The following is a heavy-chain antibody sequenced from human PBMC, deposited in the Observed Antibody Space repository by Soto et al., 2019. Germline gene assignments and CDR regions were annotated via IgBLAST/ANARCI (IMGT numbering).Heavy chain of an antibody. CDR1: GGSHSDYF. D-gene: IGHD2-15*01. CDR3: ARGGISHWAYFYYMDV. J-gene: IGHJ6*03. CDR2: INHLGSI. Sequence: SETLSLTCVVSGGSHSDYFRSWIRQPPGMALEWIGEINHLGSINYNPSLKSRVTMSVDTSKNQFSLTLNSVTAADTATYYCARGGISHWAYFYYMDVWDRGTTVTVSS. V-gene: IGHV4-34*01.